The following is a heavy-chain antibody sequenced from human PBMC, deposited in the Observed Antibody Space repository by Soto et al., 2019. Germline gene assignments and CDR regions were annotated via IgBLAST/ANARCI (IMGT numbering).Heavy chain of an antibody. Sequence: QVQLVESGGGVVQPGRSLRLSCAASGFTFSSYAMHWVRQAPGKGLEWVAVISYDVNNKYYADSVKGRFTISRDNSKITLYPHMERLTPEDTALYFGASARGYSTLQYGFHVDCWGQGHLVTVSS. CDR2: ISYDVNNK. J-gene: IGHJ4*02. D-gene: IGHD5-18*01. V-gene: IGHV3-30-3*01. CDR1: GFTFSSYA. CDR3: ASARGYSTLQYGFHVDC.